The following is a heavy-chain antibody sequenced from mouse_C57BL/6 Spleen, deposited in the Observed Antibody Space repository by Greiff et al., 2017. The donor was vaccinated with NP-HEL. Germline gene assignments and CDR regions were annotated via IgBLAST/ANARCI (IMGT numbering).Heavy chain of an antibody. V-gene: IGHV1-64*01. CDR3: ARKGSYYDYDNAMDY. CDR2: IHPNSGST. Sequence: VQLQQSGAELVKPGASVKLSCKASGYTFTSYWMHWVKQRPGQGLEWIGMIHPNSGSTNYNEKFKSKATLTVDKSSSTAYMQLSSLTSEDSAVYYCARKGSYYDYDNAMDYWGQGTSVTVSS. D-gene: IGHD2-4*01. CDR1: GYTFTSYW. J-gene: IGHJ4*01.